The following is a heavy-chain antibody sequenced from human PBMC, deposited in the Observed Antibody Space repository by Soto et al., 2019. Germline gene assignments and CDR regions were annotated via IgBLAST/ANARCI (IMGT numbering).Heavy chain of an antibody. CDR1: GFTFSSYA. CDR2: VSYDGSNK. Sequence: QVQLVESGGGVVQPGRSLRLSCAASGFTFSSYAMHWVRLAPGKGLEWVAVVSYDGSNKYYADSVKGRVTISRDNSKNTLYLQMNSLRAEDTAVYYCASYGSGSYVSEDYYYGMDFWGQGTTVTVSS. V-gene: IGHV3-30-3*01. D-gene: IGHD3-10*01. J-gene: IGHJ6*02. CDR3: ASYGSGSYVSEDYYYGMDF.